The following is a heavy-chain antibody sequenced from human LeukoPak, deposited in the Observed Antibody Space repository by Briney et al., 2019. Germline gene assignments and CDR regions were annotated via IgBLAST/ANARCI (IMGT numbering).Heavy chain of an antibody. CDR3: ARDFGRGAAASYYFDY. V-gene: IGHV1-8*01. J-gene: IGHJ4*02. CDR1: GYTFTSYD. Sequence: ASVKVSCKASGYTFTSYDTNWVRQATGQGLEWMGWMNPNSGNTGYAQKFQGRVTMTRNTSISTAYMELSSLRSEDTAVYYCARDFGRGAAASYYFDYWGQGTLVTVSS. D-gene: IGHD6-13*01. CDR2: MNPNSGNT.